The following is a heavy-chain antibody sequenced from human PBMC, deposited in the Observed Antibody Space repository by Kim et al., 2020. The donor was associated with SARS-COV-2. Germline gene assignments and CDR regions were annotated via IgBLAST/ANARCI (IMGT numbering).Heavy chain of an antibody. V-gene: IGHV4-31*03. CDR1: GGSISSAASY. CDR2: IYFTGAT. J-gene: IGHJ5*01. D-gene: IGHD3-22*01. Sequence: SETLSLTCTVSGGSISSAASYWSWVRQHPGKGLEWAGYIYFTGATYNNPSLRRRLTMSVDSSKNQFSLNLNSVTAADAAAYYCASIPSGFPYGCFASWG. CDR3: ASIPSGFPYGCFAS.